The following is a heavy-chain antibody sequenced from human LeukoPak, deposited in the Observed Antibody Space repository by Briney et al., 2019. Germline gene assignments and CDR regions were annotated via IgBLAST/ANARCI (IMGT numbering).Heavy chain of an antibody. CDR2: INHSGST. Sequence: SETLSLTCTVSGGSISSSGYYWSWIRQPPGKGLEWIEEINHSGSTNYNPSLKSRVTISVDTSKNQFSLKLSSVTAADTAVYYCARGPKKIQLWHYFGMDVWGKGTTVTVSS. CDR1: GGSISSSGYY. J-gene: IGHJ6*04. D-gene: IGHD5-18*01. V-gene: IGHV4-39*07. CDR3: ARGPKKIQLWHYFGMDV.